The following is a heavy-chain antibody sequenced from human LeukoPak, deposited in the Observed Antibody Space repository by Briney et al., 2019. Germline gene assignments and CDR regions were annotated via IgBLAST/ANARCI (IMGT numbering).Heavy chain of an antibody. Sequence: NVPCNASAYTFPSYGISWVRPAPGQGLEWMGWINAYNGNTNYAQKLPGRVTMTTDTSTSTAYTELRSLRSDDTPLYSCAAIAGAGTRGRKDYYYYYMDVWGKGTTVTISS. V-gene: IGHV1-18*01. CDR2: INAYNGNT. D-gene: IGHD6-13*01. CDR3: AAIAGAGTRGRKDYYYYYMDV. J-gene: IGHJ6*03. CDR1: AYTFPSYG.